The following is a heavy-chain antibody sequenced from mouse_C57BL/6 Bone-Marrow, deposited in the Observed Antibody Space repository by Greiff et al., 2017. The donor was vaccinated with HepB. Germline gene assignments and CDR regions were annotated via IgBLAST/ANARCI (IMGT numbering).Heavy chain of an antibody. D-gene: IGHD1-1*01. J-gene: IGHJ2*01. CDR3: TTIHYYGSSSGGY. CDR2: IYPGNSDT. Sequence: VQLQQSGTVLARPGASVKMSCKTSGYTFTSYWMHWVKQRPGQGLEWIGAIYPGNSDTSYNQKFKGKAKLTAGTSASTAYMELSSLTNEDSAVYYCTTIHYYGSSSGGYWGQGTTLTVSS. V-gene: IGHV1-5*01. CDR1: GYTFTSYW.